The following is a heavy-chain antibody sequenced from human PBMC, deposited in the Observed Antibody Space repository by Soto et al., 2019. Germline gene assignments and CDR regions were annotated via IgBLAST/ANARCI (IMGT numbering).Heavy chain of an antibody. D-gene: IGHD4-17*01. CDR1: GFSVNKTGVG. Sequence: QITLKESGPTLVKPTQTLTLACTCSGFSVNKTGVGVAWIRQPPGKALEWLALIYWNGETTYTPSLKSRLTVTRDTSKNQEVLTVTHLDPVDTGTYFCAHRRGHDYCRYFASWGPGIPVTVSS. V-gene: IGHV2-5*01. CDR3: AHRRGHDYCRYFAS. CDR2: IYWNGET. J-gene: IGHJ4*02.